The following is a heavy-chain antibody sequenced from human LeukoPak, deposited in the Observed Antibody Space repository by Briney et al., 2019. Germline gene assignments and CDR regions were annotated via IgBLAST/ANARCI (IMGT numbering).Heavy chain of an antibody. J-gene: IGHJ4*02. CDR1: GFTFSSYG. V-gene: IGHV3-53*01. CDR2: IYSDGGT. D-gene: IGHD6-19*01. CDR3: ARDSNGPAF. Sequence: GGSLRLSCAASGFTFSSYGMHWVRQAPGKGLEWVSAIYSDGGTFYSDSVKGRFTISRDYSKSTLYLQMNSLRADDTAVYYCARDSNGPAFWGQGTLVTVSS.